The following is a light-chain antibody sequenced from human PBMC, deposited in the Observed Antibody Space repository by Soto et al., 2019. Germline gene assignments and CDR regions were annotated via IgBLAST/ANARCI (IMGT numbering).Light chain of an antibody. CDR1: QSVSSN. Sequence: EIVMTQSPATLSVSPGERSTLSCRASQSVSSNLAWYQQKPGQAPRLLIYGASTRATGIPARFSGSGSGTEFTLTISSLQSEDFAVYYCQQLHSYPITFGQGTRLEIK. V-gene: IGKV3-15*01. J-gene: IGKJ5*01. CDR2: GAS. CDR3: QQLHSYPIT.